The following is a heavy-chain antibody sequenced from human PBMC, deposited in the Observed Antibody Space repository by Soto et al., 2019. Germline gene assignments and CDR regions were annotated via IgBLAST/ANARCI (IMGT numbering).Heavy chain of an antibody. J-gene: IGHJ5*02. CDR3: ARVPLVVAAPRSLYNWFDP. V-gene: IGHV4-34*01. CDR1: GGSFSGYY. CDR2: INHSGST. D-gene: IGHD2-15*01. Sequence: QVQLQQWGAGLLKPSETLSLTCAVYGGSFSGYYWSWIRQPPGKGLEWIGEINHSGSTNYNPSLKSRVTISVDTSKNQFSLTLSSVSAADTAVYYCARVPLVVAAPRSLYNWFDPCGQGTLVTVSS.